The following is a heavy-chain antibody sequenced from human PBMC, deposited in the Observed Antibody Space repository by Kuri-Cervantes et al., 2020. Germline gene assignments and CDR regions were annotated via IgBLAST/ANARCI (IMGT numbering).Heavy chain of an antibody. V-gene: IGHV1-46*01. CDR3: ARDGCISTACSHFSHYYYFYMDF. D-gene: IGHD2-2*01. CDR2: INPSNGDT. CDR1: GYTFTSYY. Sequence: ATVKVSCKASGYTFTSYYIHWVRQAPGQGLEWIGIINPSNGDTRYAQKFQGRITMTRDTSTSTVYMELSSLRSEDTAVYSCARDGCISTACSHFSHYYYFYMDFWGRGTTVTVSS. J-gene: IGHJ6*03.